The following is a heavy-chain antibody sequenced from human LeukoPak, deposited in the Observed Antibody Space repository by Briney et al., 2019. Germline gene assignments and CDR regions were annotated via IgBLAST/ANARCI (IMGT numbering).Heavy chain of an antibody. CDR3: ARDGGIAAAGRVDP. CDR1: GGSISSASYY. J-gene: IGHJ5*02. V-gene: IGHV4-61*02. D-gene: IGHD6-13*01. Sequence: SQTLSLTCTVSGGSISSASYYWSWIRQPAGKGLEWIGRIYTSGNTNYNPSLKSRVTMSVDTSKNQFSLKLSSVTAADTAVYYCARDGGIAAAGRVDPWGQGTLVTVSS. CDR2: IYTSGNT.